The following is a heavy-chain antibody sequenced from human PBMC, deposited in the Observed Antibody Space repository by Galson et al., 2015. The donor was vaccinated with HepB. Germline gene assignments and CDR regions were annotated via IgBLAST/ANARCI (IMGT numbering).Heavy chain of an antibody. Sequence: SVKVSCKASGYTFTRYSMNWVRQAPGQGLEWMGWINTNTGNPTYAQGFTGRFVFSLDTSVSTAYLQISSLKADDTAVYYCARRNGNYWFDPWGQGTLVTVSS. V-gene: IGHV7-4-1*02. CDR3: ARRNGNYWFDP. CDR2: INTNTGNP. CDR1: GYTFTRYS. D-gene: IGHD5-24*01. J-gene: IGHJ5*02.